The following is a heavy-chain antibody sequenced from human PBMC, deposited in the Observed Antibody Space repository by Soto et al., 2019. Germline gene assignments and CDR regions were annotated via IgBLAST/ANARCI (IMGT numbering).Heavy chain of an antibody. CDR1: GFTFNNYA. D-gene: IGHD3-10*01. CDR3: AKGRGGSGSLTPRVDF. V-gene: IGHV3-23*01. Sequence: EVQLLESGGGLVQPGGSLRLSCAASGFTFNNYAMTWVRQAPGKGLEWVSAISGGGDTTSYADSVKDRFTVSRDGSKNTLYLQMSSLRAVDTALYYCAKGRGGSGSLTPRVDFWGQGTLVTVSS. J-gene: IGHJ4*02. CDR2: ISGGGDTT.